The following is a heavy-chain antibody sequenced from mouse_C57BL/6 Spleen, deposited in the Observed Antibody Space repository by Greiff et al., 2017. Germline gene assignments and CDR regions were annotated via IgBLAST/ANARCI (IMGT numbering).Heavy chain of an antibody. D-gene: IGHD1-1*02. CDR1: GYTFTSYW. V-gene: IGHV1-52*01. CDR2: IDPSDSET. Sequence: QVQLQQPGAELVRPGSSVKLSCKASGYTFTSYWLHWVKQRPIQGLEWIGNIDPSDSETHYNQKFKDKATLTVDKSSSTAYMQLSSLTSVDSAVCYCARRPTGGYYFDNWGQGTTLTVSS. J-gene: IGHJ2*01. CDR3: ARRPTGGYYFDN.